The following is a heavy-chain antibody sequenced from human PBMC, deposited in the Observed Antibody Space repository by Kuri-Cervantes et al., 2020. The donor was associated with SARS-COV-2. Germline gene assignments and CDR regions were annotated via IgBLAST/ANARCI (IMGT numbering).Heavy chain of an antibody. J-gene: IGHJ6*03. CDR1: GYTFTSYA. CDR2: IIPIFGTA. D-gene: IGHD2-2*01. CDR3: ARAALYLRQHYYYMDV. V-gene: IGHV1-69*05. Sequence: KISCKASGYTFTSYAISWVRQAPGQGLEWMGGIIPIFGTANYAQKFQGRVTITTDESTSTAYMELSSLRSEDTAVYYCARAALYLRQHYYYMDVWGKGTTVTVSS.